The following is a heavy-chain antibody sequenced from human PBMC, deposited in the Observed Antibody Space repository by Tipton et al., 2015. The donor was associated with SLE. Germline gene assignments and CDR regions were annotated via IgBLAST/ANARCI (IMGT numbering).Heavy chain of an antibody. J-gene: IGHJ1*01. CDR1: GFIFDLYE. CDR3: ARIRTTGSFEGFDR. V-gene: IGHV3-48*03. Sequence: GSLRLSCAASGFIFDLYEMNWVRQAPGKGLEWISFIGTRGYYIYYADSVKGRFTVSRDNANKSLYLQMTRLRVDDTAVYFCARIRTTGSFEGFDRWGQGTLVTVSS. D-gene: IGHD1-26*01. CDR2: IGTRGYYI.